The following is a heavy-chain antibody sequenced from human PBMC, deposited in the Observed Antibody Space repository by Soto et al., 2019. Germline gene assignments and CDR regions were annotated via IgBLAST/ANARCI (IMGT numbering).Heavy chain of an antibody. CDR2: IYPSDSDT. Sequence: PGESLKISCKGSGYNFAGYWIAWVRQMPGKGLELMGIIYPSDSDTRYRPSFQGQVTISADKSISSAYLQWSSLRASDTAMYYCARGGVSTRYFDYWCQGTSVTVSS. D-gene: IGHD3-3*01. CDR3: ARGGVSTRYFDY. CDR1: GYNFAGYW. V-gene: IGHV5-51*01. J-gene: IGHJ4*02.